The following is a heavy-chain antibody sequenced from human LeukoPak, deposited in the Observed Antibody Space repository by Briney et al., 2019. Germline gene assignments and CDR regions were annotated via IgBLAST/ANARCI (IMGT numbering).Heavy chain of an antibody. Sequence: SETLSLTCTVSGGSISNYYWSWIRQPAGKGLEWIGRIYTSGSANYNPSLKSRVTMSVDTSKNQFSLRLSSVTAADTAVYYCAREFTSSWYHWFDPWGQGTLVTVSS. V-gene: IGHV4-4*07. CDR3: AREFTSSWYHWFDP. CDR1: GGSISNYY. J-gene: IGHJ5*02. CDR2: IYTSGSA. D-gene: IGHD6-13*01.